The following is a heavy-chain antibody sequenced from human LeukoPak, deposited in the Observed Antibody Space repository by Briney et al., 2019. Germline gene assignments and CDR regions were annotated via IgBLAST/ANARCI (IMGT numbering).Heavy chain of an antibody. CDR1: GGSISSYY. D-gene: IGHD6-13*01. V-gene: IGHV4-59*01. CDR2: IYYSGST. J-gene: IGHJ3*02. CDR3: ARDLVAAAPHNDAFDI. Sequence: PSETLSLTCTVSGGSISSYYWSWIRQPPGKGLEWIGYIYYSGSTNYNPSLKSRGTISVDTSKNQFSLKLSSVTAADTAVYYCARDLVAAAPHNDAFDIWGQGTMVTVSS.